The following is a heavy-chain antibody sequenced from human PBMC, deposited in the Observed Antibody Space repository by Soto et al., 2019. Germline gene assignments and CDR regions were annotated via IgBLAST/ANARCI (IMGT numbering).Heavy chain of an antibody. CDR1: GGSIGGGGDC. CDR2: IYYSGST. J-gene: IGHJ6*02. CDR3: ASLPYGDYVLGGSGMDV. D-gene: IGHD4-17*01. V-gene: IGHV4-31*03. Sequence: PSETLPLTCTVAGGSIGGGGDCWIWIRQHPGKGLEWIGYIYYSGSTYYNPSLKSRVTISVDTSKNQFSLKLSSVTAADTAVYYCASLPYGDYVLGGSGMDVWGQAPTVTVSS.